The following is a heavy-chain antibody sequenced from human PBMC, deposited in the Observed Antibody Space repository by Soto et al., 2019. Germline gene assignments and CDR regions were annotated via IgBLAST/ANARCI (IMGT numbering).Heavy chain of an antibody. CDR2: IHYSRST. CDR1: GGSISSNNYH. CDR3: VRLYYDRNGYYWLDS. J-gene: IGHJ5*01. D-gene: IGHD3-22*01. V-gene: IGHV4-39*01. Sequence: PSETLSLTCSVSGGSISSNNYHWGWIRQPTGQGLEWIGSIHYSRSTYDSPSLKSRVAMSIDTSKNQFSLKLSTVAAADTAVYYCVRLYYDRNGYYWLDSWGQGNLVTVYS.